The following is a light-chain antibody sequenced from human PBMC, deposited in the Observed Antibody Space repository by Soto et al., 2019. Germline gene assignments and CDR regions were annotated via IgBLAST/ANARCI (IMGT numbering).Light chain of an antibody. J-gene: IGKJ1*01. Sequence: EVVMTQSPATLSVSPGERATLSCRASQGVSSNLAWYQQKPGQAPRLLIYGTSTRATGIPARFSGSGSGTECTLTISSLQSVDFAVYYCQHYNNWPRTFGQGTKVEIK. CDR3: QHYNNWPRT. V-gene: IGKV3-15*01. CDR2: GTS. CDR1: QGVSSN.